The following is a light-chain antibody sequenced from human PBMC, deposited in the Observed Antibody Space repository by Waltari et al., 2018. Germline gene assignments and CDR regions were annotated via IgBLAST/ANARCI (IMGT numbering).Light chain of an antibody. CDR2: SAS. CDR3: QQYNNWPKT. J-gene: IGKJ1*01. CDR1: QSVGSS. Sequence: EIVMTQSPATLSVSPGDRATLSCRASQSVGSSLAWYQQKAGQAPRLLIYSASTSATGVPARFSGSGSGTEFTLTISSLQSDDFAAYYCQQYNNWPKTFGQGTKVEIK. V-gene: IGKV3-15*01.